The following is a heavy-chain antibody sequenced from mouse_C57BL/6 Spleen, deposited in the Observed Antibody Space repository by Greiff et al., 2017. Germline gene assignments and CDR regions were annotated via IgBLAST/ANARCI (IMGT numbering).Heavy chain of an antibody. Sequence: VQLQQSGAELVRPGASVKLSCTASGYTFTDYYINWVKQRPGQGLEWIARIYPGSGNTSYNEKFNGKATLTAEKSSSTAYMQLSSLTSEASAVYLCARSYYYGSRGDAMDYWGQGTSVTVSS. D-gene: IGHD1-1*01. CDR2: IYPGSGNT. V-gene: IGHV1-76*01. J-gene: IGHJ4*01. CDR3: ARSYYYGSRGDAMDY. CDR1: GYTFTDYY.